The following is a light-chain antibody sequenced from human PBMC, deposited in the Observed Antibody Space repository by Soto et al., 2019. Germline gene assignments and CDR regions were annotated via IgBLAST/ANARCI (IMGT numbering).Light chain of an antibody. CDR2: GAS. V-gene: IGKV3-20*01. Sequence: EIVLTQSPGTLSLSPGERATLSCRASQSVSSNYLAWYQQKPGQAPRLLIYGASSRATGIPDRFSGSGSGTDFTLTISSLEPEDVALYYCQQYGSAPRPWTFGQGTKVEIK. CDR1: QSVSSNY. J-gene: IGKJ1*01. CDR3: QQYGSAPRPWT.